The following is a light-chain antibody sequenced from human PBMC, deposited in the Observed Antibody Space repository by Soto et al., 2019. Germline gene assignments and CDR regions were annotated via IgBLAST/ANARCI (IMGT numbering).Light chain of an antibody. CDR3: HQYNHWLTWT. CDR1: QSVCSK. V-gene: IGKV3-15*01. J-gene: IGKJ1*01. CDR2: SAS. Sequence: EIVMTQSPATLSLSPGQRATLSCRASQSVCSKLSWYQQRPGQAPRLLIYSASTRATGIPARFSGSGSGTEFTLTISSLQSEDFAVYYCHQYNHWLTWTFGQGTKVDIK.